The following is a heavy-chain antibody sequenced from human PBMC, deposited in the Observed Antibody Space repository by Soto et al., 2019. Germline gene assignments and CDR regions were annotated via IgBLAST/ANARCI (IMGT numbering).Heavy chain of an antibody. CDR2: ISSLGDST. CDR3: ARRTAGWYFDL. J-gene: IGHJ2*01. Sequence: EVQLVESGGGLVQPGGSLRLSCAASGFMFNSYAMHWVRQAPGMGLEYVSAISSLGDSTFYANSVKDRFTISRDNSKNTLYLQMGSLRAEDMAVYYCARRTAGWYFDLWGRGTLVTVSS. D-gene: IGHD2-21*02. V-gene: IGHV3-64*01. CDR1: GFMFNSYA.